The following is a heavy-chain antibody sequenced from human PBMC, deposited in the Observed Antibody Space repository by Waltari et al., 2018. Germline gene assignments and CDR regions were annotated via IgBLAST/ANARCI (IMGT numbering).Heavy chain of an antibody. CDR1: GGSISSSSYY. CDR2: IYYSRST. J-gene: IGHJ4*02. V-gene: IGHV4-39*01. Sequence: QLQLQESGPGLVKPSETLSLTCTVSGGSISSSSYYWGWIRQPPGKGLEWIGSIYYSRSTYYNPSRKSRVAISVDTSKNEFSLKLSSVTAAETAVYVCGIAVAGYYFDYWGQGTLVTVSS. CDR3: GIAVAGYYFDY. D-gene: IGHD6-19*01.